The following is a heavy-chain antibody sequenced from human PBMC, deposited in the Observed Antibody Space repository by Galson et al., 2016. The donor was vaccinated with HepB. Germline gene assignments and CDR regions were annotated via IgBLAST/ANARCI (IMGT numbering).Heavy chain of an antibody. D-gene: IGHD1-26*01. Sequence: SLRLSCAASGFTFSDWDFHWVRQAPGKGLDWVAVISKTGDTTFYGDSVKGRFTISGDNSKNTVDLQIHSLRSEDAAVYFCARDFKLGAPDYMDVWSKGTTVTVSS. J-gene: IGHJ6*03. CDR2: ISKTGDTT. V-gene: IGHV3-30-3*01. CDR3: ARDFKLGAPDYMDV. CDR1: GFTFSDWD.